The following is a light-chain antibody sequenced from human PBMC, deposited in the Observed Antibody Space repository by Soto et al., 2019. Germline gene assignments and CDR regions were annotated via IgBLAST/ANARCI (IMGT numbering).Light chain of an antibody. Sequence: QSVLTQPASVSGSPGQSITISCTGTSSDVGSYNLVSWYQQHPGKAPKLMIYEGSKRPSGVSNRFSGSKSGNTASLTISGLQAEDEADYYCCSYAGSSMVVFGGVTQLTVL. V-gene: IGLV2-23*01. J-gene: IGLJ2*01. CDR1: SSDVGSYNL. CDR3: CSYAGSSMVV. CDR2: EGS.